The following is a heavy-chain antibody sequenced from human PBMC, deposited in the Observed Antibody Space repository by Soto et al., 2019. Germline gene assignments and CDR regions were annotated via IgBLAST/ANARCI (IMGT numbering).Heavy chain of an antibody. J-gene: IGHJ6*02. CDR3: AKGTSSSPWDKDYYYYGMDV. CDR1: GFTFSSYG. D-gene: IGHD6-13*01. Sequence: QVQLVESGGGVVQPGRSLRLSCAASGFTFSSYGMHWVRQAPGKGLEWVAVISYDGSNKYYADSVKGRFTISRDNSKNTLYLQMNSPSAEDTAVYYCAKGTSSSPWDKDYYYYGMDVWGQGTTVTVSS. CDR2: ISYDGSNK. V-gene: IGHV3-30*18.